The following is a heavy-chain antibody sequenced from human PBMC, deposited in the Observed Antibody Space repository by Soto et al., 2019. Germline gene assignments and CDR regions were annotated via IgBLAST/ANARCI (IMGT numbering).Heavy chain of an antibody. D-gene: IGHD3-22*01. J-gene: IGHJ4*02. CDR3: ARESPYYYDSSGFLGY. V-gene: IGHV4-4*02. CDR2: IYHSGST. CDR1: GGSISSSNW. Sequence: SETLSLTCAVSGGSISSSNWWSWVRQPPGKGLEWIGEIYHSGSTNYNPSLKSRVTISVDKSKNQFSLKLSSVTAADTAVYYCARESPYYYDSSGFLGYWGQGTLVTISS.